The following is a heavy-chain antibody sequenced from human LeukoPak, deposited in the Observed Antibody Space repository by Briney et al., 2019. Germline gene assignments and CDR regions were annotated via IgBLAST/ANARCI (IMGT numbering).Heavy chain of an antibody. CDR2: IRVHNGDT. D-gene: IGHD3-9*01. CDR1: GYMFGVFG. J-gene: IGHJ3*01. V-gene: IGHV1-18*01. Sequence: ASVKVSCKASGYMFGVFGITWVRQAPGQGLEWMGSIRVHNGDTNYAHKFQGRLTMTTDTSATTAYMELRSLKSDDTAVYYCARDRYDVGIAFDFWGQGKMVTVSS. CDR3: ARDRYDVGIAFDF.